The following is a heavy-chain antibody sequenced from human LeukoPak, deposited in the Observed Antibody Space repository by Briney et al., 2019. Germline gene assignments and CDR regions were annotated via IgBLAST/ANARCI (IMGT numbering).Heavy chain of an antibody. CDR1: GFTFSSYA. CDR2: IRSTAYGGTT. J-gene: IGHJ5*02. V-gene: IGHV3-49*01. CDR3: GRAPRPVAWNWFDP. Sequence: GGSLRLSCAASGFTFSSYAMSWFRQAPGKGLEWVGFIRSTAYGGTTEYTASVKGRFTISRDGSKSIAYLQMNSLKTDDTAVYYCGRAPRPVAWNWFDPWGQGTLVTVSS. D-gene: IGHD2-15*01.